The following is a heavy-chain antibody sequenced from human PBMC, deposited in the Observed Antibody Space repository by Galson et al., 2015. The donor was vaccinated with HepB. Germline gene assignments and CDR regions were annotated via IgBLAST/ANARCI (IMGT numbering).Heavy chain of an antibody. V-gene: IGHV5-51*03. CDR2: IYPGGSDA. Sequence: QSGAEVKKPGESLKISCKGLGYSFTSYWIGWVRQMPGKGLEWMGIIYPGGSDARFSPSFHGQVTMSVDKSISTAYLQWNSLKASDTAIYYCARITGGEHFQYWGQGALVTV. CDR3: ARITGGEHFQY. J-gene: IGHJ1*01. CDR1: GYSFTSYW. D-gene: IGHD3-10*01.